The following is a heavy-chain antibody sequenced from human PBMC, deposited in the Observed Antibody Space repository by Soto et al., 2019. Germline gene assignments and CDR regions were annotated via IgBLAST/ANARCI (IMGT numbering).Heavy chain of an antibody. V-gene: IGHV4-59*01. CDR1: GGSISSYY. CDR3: ARGDYYDSSGFFDY. D-gene: IGHD3-22*01. J-gene: IGHJ4*02. Sequence: SETLSLTCTVSGGSISSYYWSWIRQPPGKGLEWIGYIYYSGSTNYNPSLKSRVTISVDTSKNQFSLKLSSVTAADTAVYYCARGDYYDSSGFFDYWGQGTLVTVSS. CDR2: IYYSGST.